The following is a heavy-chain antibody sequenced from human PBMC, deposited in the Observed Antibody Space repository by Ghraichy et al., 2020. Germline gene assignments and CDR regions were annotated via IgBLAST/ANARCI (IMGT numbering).Heavy chain of an antibody. D-gene: IGHD3-3*01. CDR1: GGSISSTSYY. V-gene: IGHV4-39*07. CDR2: VYYTGST. J-gene: IGHJ6*02. CDR3: ARDLSRYDFWSGYYRADYYYYGMDV. Sequence: GSLSLTCTVSGGSISSTSYYWSWIRQPPGKGLDWIGSVYYTGSTHYNPSLRSRVTISADMSKQQFSLKLSSVTAADTAVYYCARDLSRYDFWSGYYRADYYYYGMDVWGHGTTVTVSS.